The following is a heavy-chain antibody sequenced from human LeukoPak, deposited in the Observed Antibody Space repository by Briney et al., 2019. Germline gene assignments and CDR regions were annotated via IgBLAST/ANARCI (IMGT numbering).Heavy chain of an antibody. CDR3: ANVDTAMATGVTY. Sequence: PGGSLRLSCAASGFTFSSYGMSWVRQPPGKGLEWIGSIYYSGSTYYNPSLKSRVTISVDTSKNQFSLKLSSVTAADTAVYYCANVDTAMATGVTYWGQGTLVTVSS. J-gene: IGHJ4*02. CDR2: IYYSGST. CDR1: GFTFSSYG. V-gene: IGHV4-39*01. D-gene: IGHD5-18*01.